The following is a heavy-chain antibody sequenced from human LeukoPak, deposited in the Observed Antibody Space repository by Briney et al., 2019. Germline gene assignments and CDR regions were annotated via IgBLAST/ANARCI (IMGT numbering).Heavy chain of an antibody. CDR3: ARDASVVGAANYYFDY. Sequence: ASETLSLTCTVSGGSISSGSYYWSWIRQPAGKGLEWIGRIYTSGSTNYNPSLKSRVTISVDTSKNQFSLKLSSVTAADTAVYYCARDASVVGAANYYFDYWGQGTLVTVSS. D-gene: IGHD1-26*01. J-gene: IGHJ4*02. CDR1: GGSISSGSYY. CDR2: IYTSGST. V-gene: IGHV4-61*02.